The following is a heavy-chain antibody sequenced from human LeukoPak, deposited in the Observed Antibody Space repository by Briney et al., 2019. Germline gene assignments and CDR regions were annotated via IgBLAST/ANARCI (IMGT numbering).Heavy chain of an antibody. CDR2: ITTSSSYI. CDR1: GFTFSTYY. V-gene: IGHV3-21*04. CDR3: AKEDGSSWYPDY. D-gene: IGHD6-13*01. J-gene: IGHJ4*02. Sequence: RPGGSLRLSCAASGFTFSTYYMNWVRQAPGKGLEWVSSITTSSSYIYYADSVKGRFTISRDNAKNSLYLQMNSLRAEDTAVYYCAKEDGSSWYPDYWGQGTLVTVSS.